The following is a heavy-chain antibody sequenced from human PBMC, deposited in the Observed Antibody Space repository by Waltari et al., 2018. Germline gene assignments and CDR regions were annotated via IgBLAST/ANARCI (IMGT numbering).Heavy chain of an antibody. D-gene: IGHD3-16*01. CDR1: GFPFSSFS. J-gene: IGHJ4*02. CDR3: AREGTYDFDY. Sequence: EVQLVESGGGLVKPGGSLRLSCDAGGFPFSSFSMNWVRQAPGKGLEWVANIKQDGSEKYYVDSVKGRFTISRDNAKNSLYLQMNSLRGEDTAVYYCAREGTYDFDYWGQGTLVTVSS. V-gene: IGHV3-7*01. CDR2: IKQDGSEK.